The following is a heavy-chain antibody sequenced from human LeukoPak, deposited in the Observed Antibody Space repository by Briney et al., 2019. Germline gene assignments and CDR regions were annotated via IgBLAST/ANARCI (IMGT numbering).Heavy chain of an antibody. V-gene: IGHV1-2*02. J-gene: IGHJ4*02. CDR1: GYTFNRYY. Sequence: GASVTVSCQPSGYTFNRYYMHWVRQAPAPGLAWMGWLNPNRGVTKDAQRVQGRVTMTRETSISTAYMELSSLRSDDTAVYYCAREDNWNYDYWGQGTLVTVSS. CDR2: LNPNRGVT. D-gene: IGHD1-7*01. CDR3: AREDNWNYDY.